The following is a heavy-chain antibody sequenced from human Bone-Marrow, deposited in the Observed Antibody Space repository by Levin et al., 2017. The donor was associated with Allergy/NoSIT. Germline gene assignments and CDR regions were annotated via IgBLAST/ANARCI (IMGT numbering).Heavy chain of an antibody. V-gene: IGHV4-59*08. CDR2: IHYTGYT. J-gene: IGHJ5*02. CDR3: ARSAHVTVIPAAIFAFDP. D-gene: IGHD2-2*01. Sequence: SETLSLTCTVSDGSISSYYWSWIRQSPGKRPEWIGYIHYTGYTNYSPSLKSRVTISLDTSKNQFSLKLTSVTAADTAVYSCARSAHVTVIPAAIFAFDPWGQGILVTVSS. CDR1: DGSISSYY.